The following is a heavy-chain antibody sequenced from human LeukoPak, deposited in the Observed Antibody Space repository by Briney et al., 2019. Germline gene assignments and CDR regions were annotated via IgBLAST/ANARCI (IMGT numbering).Heavy chain of an antibody. D-gene: IGHD3-3*01. CDR1: GFIFSSYS. CDR3: ARWRGAQSEFDY. J-gene: IGHJ4*02. CDR2: LKESGIEK. V-gene: IGHV3-7*01. Sequence: GGSLRLSCAGSGFIFSSYSMGWVRQAPGKGLEFVAHLKESGIEKEYVDSVEGRFTISRDNGKNSLYLQMNSPRAEDTALYFCARWRGAQSEFDYWGQGTHVIVSS.